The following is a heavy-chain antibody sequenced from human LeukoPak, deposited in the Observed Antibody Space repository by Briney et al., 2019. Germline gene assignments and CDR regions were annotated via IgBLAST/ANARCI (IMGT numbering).Heavy chain of an antibody. CDR2: IIPIFGRA. CDR3: ARGRYSSSWYLVGNWFDP. V-gene: IGHV1-69*05. J-gene: IGHJ5*02. CDR1: GGAFSSYA. D-gene: IGHD6-13*01. Sequence: PGSSVKFSCKASGGAFSSYAISGGRQGPGQGLEWMGRIIPIFGRANYEQKFKGGVTITTDESTSTAYMELSSLRSEDTAVYYCARGRYSSSWYLVGNWFDPWGQGTLVTVSS.